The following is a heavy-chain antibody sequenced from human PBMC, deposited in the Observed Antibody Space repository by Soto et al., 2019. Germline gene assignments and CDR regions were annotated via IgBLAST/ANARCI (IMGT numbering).Heavy chain of an antibody. CDR2: ISYDGSNK. CDR3: AIVAMGVGATTVHFDY. Sequence: QVQLVESGGGVVQPGRSLRLSCAASGFTFSSYDMHWVRQAPGKGLEWVAVISYDGSNKYYADSVKGRFTISRDNSKNTLYLQMNSLRAEDTAVYYCAIVAMGVGATTVHFDYWGQGTLVTVSS. CDR1: GFTFSSYD. V-gene: IGHV3-30-3*01. D-gene: IGHD1-26*01. J-gene: IGHJ4*02.